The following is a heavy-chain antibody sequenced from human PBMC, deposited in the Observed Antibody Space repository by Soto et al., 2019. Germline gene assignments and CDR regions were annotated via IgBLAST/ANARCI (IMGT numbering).Heavy chain of an antibody. CDR2: INSDGSST. J-gene: IGHJ3*02. CDR1: GFTFSSYW. D-gene: IGHD3-22*01. Sequence: VQLVESGGGLVQPGGSLRLSCAASGFTFSSYWMHWVRQAPGKGLVWVSRINSDGSSTSYADSVKGRFTISRDNAKNTLYLQMNSLRAEDTAVYYCARGYYDSSGYYFFDDAFDIWGQGTMVTVSS. CDR3: ARGYYDSSGYYFFDDAFDI. V-gene: IGHV3-74*01.